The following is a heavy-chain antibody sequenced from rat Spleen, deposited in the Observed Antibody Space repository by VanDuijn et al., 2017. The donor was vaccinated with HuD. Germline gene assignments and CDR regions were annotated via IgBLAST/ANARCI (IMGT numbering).Heavy chain of an antibody. V-gene: IGHV5-20*01. D-gene: IGHD4-2*01. J-gene: IGHJ1*01. CDR1: GFTFSNFD. CDR3: TTVVGDSYWYFDF. CDR2: INYDGSST. Sequence: EVQLVESGGGLVQPGRSMKLSCAATGFTFSNFDMAWVRQAPTKGLEWVTSINYDGSSTYYRDSVKGRFTISRDNAESTLKLQMDSLRSEDTATYYCTTVVGDSYWYFDFWGPGTMVTVSS.